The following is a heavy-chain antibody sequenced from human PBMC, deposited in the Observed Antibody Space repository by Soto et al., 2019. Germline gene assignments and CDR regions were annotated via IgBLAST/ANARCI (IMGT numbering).Heavy chain of an antibody. CDR1: GFSLSNARMG. D-gene: IGHD6-19*01. CDR2: IFSNDEK. V-gene: IGHV2-26*01. J-gene: IGHJ6*02. CDR3: ARMGIAVAGYYYYYYGMDV. Sequence: QVTLKESGPVLVKPTETLTLTCTVSGFSLSNARMGVSWIRQPPGKALEWLAHIFSNDEKSYSTSLKSRLTFSKDTSKSQVVLTMTNMDPVDTATYYCARMGIAVAGYYYYYYGMDVWGQGTTVTVSS.